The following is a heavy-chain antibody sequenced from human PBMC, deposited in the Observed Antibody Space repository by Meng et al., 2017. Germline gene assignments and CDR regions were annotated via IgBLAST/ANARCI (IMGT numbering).Heavy chain of an antibody. CDR2: INAYNGYT. V-gene: IGHV1-18*01. Sequence: QGQLVQSGAGVKKPGASVKVSCNASAHTLSSDGFAWVRQAPGQGLEWMGWINAYNGYTDYAQKFLGRVTLTTDTSTNTGYMELRSLTSDDTAVYYCATRGNPYLDCWGQGTLVTVSS. CDR1: AHTLSSDG. J-gene: IGHJ4*02. CDR3: ATRGNPYLDC.